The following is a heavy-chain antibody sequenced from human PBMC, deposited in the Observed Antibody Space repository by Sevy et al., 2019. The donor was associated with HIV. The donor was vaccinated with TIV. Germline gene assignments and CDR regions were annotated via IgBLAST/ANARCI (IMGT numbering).Heavy chain of an antibody. Sequence: GGSLRLSCAASGFTFASYGLIWFRHSPGKGLEWVSTISGSGTQINYADSVKGRFTISRDNSKHIVFLQMNSLRVDDTAIYYCGQDSLGGAADHWGQGTQVTVSS. CDR2: ISGSGTQI. J-gene: IGHJ1*01. D-gene: IGHD1-26*01. CDR3: GQDSLGGAADH. V-gene: IGHV3-23*01. CDR1: GFTFASYG.